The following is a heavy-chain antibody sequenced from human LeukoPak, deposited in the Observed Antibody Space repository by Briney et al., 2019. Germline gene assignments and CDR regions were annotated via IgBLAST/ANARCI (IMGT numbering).Heavy chain of an antibody. D-gene: IGHD4-23*01. CDR3: ASVPRAVVTPGYFDY. CDR1: GGSISSSSYY. V-gene: IGHV4-39*07. Sequence: SETPSLTCTVSGGSISSSSYYWGWIRHPPGKGLEWIGSIYYSGSTYYNPSLKSRVTISVDTSKNQFSLKLSSVTAADTAVYYCASVPRAVVTPGYFDYWGQGTLVTVSS. CDR2: IYYSGST. J-gene: IGHJ4*02.